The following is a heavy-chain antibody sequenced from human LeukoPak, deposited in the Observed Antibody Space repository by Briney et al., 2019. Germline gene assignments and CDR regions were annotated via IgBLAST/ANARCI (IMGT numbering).Heavy chain of an antibody. D-gene: IGHD1-14*01. CDR2: ISTSTGDT. CDR1: GYSFILYG. V-gene: IGHV1-18*01. J-gene: IGHJ4*02. CDR3: AREYIGHGLPDY. Sequence: GASVKVSCKTSGYSFILYGISWVRQAPGQGPEWMGWISTSTGDTKYTQKFQGRVTLTTDTSTSTAYMELSSLRSDDTAVYYCAREYIGHGLPDYWGQGTLVTVSS.